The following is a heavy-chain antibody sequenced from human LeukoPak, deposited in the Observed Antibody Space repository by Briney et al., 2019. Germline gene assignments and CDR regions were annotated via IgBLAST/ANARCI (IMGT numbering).Heavy chain of an antibody. CDR2: IYYSGST. D-gene: IGHD6-13*01. CDR1: GGSISSYY. V-gene: IGHV4-59*08. J-gene: IGHJ4*02. CDR3: ARLRRIAAAVGFLYYFDY. Sequence: PSETLSLTCTVSGGSISSYYWSWIRQPPGKGLEWIGYIYYSGSTNYNPSLKSRVTISVDTSKNQFSLKLSSVTAADTAVYYCARLRRIAAAVGFLYYFDYWGQGTLVTVSS.